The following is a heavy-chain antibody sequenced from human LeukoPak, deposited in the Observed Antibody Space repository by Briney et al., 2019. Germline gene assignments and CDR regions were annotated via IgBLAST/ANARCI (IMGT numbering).Heavy chain of an antibody. D-gene: IGHD3-22*01. Sequence: GGSLRLSCEASEFTFSTYSMNWVRQAPGKGLEWIAYINSSSSGIFYADSVKGRFTISRDNDKNSLYLQMIGLRAEDTAVYYCARDHYFGSSGYSRSLDYWGQGTLVTVSS. CDR3: ARDHYFGSSGYSRSLDY. J-gene: IGHJ4*02. CDR2: INSSSSGI. V-gene: IGHV3-48*01. CDR1: EFTFSTYS.